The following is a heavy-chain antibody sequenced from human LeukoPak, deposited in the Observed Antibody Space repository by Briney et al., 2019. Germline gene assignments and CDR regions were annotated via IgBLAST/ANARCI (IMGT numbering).Heavy chain of an antibody. V-gene: IGHV4-34*01. CDR2: INHSGST. CDR1: GGSFSGYY. Sequence: PSETLSLTCQVYGGSFSGYYWSWIRQPPGKGLEWIGEINHSGSTNYNPSLKRRVTISVDTSKNQFSLKLSSVTAADTAVYYCARRGVVPAARRQFDYWGQGTLVTVSS. D-gene: IGHD2-2*01. CDR3: ARRGVVPAARRQFDY. J-gene: IGHJ4*02.